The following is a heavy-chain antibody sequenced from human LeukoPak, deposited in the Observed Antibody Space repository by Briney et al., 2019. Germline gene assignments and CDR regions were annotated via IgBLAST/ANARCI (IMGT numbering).Heavy chain of an antibody. J-gene: IGHJ6*02. CDR2: IKSKTDGGTT. CDR1: GFTFSNAW. D-gene: IGHD2-15*01. Sequence: GGSLRLSCAASGFTFSNAWMSWVRQAPGKGLEWVGRIKSKTDGGTTDYAASVKGRFTISRDDSKNTLYLQMNSLKTEDTAVYYCTTVGYCSGGSCYWDYYYGMDVWGQGTTVTVSS. V-gene: IGHV3-15*01. CDR3: TTVGYCSGGSCYWDYYYGMDV.